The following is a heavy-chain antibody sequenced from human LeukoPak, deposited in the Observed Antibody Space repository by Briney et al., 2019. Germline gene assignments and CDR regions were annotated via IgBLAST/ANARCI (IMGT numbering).Heavy chain of an antibody. J-gene: IGHJ4*02. CDR2: ISGNGGST. CDR3: VKGGLYSGDYYGH. D-gene: IGHD1-26*01. Sequence: GGSLRLSCSGSGFTFTSYAMHWVRQAPGKGLEYVSSISGNGGSTYYADSVNGRFTISRDNSKNQVYLQMSSLRDDGTAFYYCVKGGLYSGDYYGHWGQGTLVTVSS. CDR1: GFTFTSYA. V-gene: IGHV3-64D*06.